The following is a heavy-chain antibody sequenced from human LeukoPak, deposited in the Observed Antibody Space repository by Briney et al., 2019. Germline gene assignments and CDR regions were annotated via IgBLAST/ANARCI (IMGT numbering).Heavy chain of an antibody. CDR2: ISNGGNTI. CDR3: ARDGDTVLTRGYYYYMDV. J-gene: IGHJ6*03. Sequence: GGSLRLSCAASGFTFSDYYMSWIRQAPGKGLEWVSYISNGGNTIYYADSVKGRFTISRDNTKNSLYLQMNSLRAEDTALYYCARDGDTVLTRGYYYYMDVWGKGTTVTVSS. D-gene: IGHD4-23*01. CDR1: GFTFSDYY. V-gene: IGHV3-11*04.